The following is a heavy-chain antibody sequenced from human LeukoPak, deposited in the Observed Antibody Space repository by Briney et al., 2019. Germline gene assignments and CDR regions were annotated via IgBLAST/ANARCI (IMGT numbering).Heavy chain of an antibody. CDR3: ARDTVPAAIIYYFDY. Sequence: PGGSLRLSCAASGFTFGSYAMHWVRQAPGKGLEWVAVISYDGSNKYYADSVKGRFTISRDNSKNTLYLQTNSLRAEDTAVYYCARDTVPAAIIYYFDYWGQGTLVTVSS. J-gene: IGHJ4*02. CDR1: GFTFGSYA. V-gene: IGHV3-30*04. D-gene: IGHD2-2*01. CDR2: ISYDGSNK.